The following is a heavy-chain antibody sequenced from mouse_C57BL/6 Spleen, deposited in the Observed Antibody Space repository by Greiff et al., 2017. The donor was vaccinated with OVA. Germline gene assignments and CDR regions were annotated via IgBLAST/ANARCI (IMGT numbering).Heavy chain of an antibody. Sequence: LVESGGGLVKPGGSLKLSCAASGFTFSDYGMHWVRQAPEKGLEWVAYISSGSSTIYYADTVKGRFTISRDNAKNTLFLQMTSLRSEDTAMYYCARTRAVVFDYWGQGTTLTVSS. J-gene: IGHJ2*01. CDR1: GFTFSDYG. D-gene: IGHD1-1*01. CDR2: ISSGSSTI. CDR3: ARTRAVVFDY. V-gene: IGHV5-17*01.